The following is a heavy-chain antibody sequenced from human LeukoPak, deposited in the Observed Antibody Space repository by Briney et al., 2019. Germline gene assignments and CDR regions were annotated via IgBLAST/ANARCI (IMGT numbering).Heavy chain of an antibody. CDR1: GGSIRSYY. V-gene: IGHV4-59*01. CDR2: FYYGGNT. D-gene: IGHD1-26*01. J-gene: IGHJ4*02. Sequence: SETLSLTCTVSGGSIRSYYWGRIRQPPGKGLEWIGYFYYGGNTNYNPSLKSRVTISVDTSKNQFSLKLNSVTAADTAVYYCARGSGSYGFWGQGTLVTVSS. CDR3: ARGSGSYGF.